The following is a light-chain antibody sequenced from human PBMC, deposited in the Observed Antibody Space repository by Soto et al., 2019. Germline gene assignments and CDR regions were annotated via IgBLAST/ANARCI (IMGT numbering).Light chain of an antibody. V-gene: IGKV3-20*01. Sequence: ESVWTQSPGTLSLSPGERATLSCRASQSVSSSYLAWYQQKPGQAPRLLIYGASSRATGIPDRFSGSGSGTDFTLTISRLEPEDFAVYYCQRYGSSHWTFGQGTKVDIK. CDR3: QRYGSSHWT. CDR1: QSVSSSY. J-gene: IGKJ1*01. CDR2: GAS.